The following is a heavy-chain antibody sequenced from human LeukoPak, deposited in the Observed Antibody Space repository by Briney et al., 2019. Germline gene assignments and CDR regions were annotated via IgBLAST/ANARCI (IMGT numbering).Heavy chain of an antibody. CDR1: GFTFSSYA. D-gene: IGHD6-13*01. J-gene: IGHJ4*02. CDR2: ISGDGGRT. V-gene: IGHV3-43*02. Sequence: PGGSLRLSCAASGFTFSSYAMSWVRQAPGKGLEWVSLISGDGGRTYYADSVKGRFTISRDNSKNSLYLQMNSLRTEDTALYYCAAYGSSWDYWGQGTLVTVSS. CDR3: AAYGSSWDY.